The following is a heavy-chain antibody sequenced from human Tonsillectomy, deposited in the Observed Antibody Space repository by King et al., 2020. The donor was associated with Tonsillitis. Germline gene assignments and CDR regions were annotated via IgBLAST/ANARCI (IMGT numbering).Heavy chain of an antibody. V-gene: IGHV4-34*01. CDR2: INHSGST. CDR1: GGSFSGYY. D-gene: IGHD6-13*01. Sequence: VQLQQWGAGLLKPSETLSLTCAVYGGSFSGYYWSWIRQPPGKGLEWIGEINHSGSTNYNPSLKSRVTISVDTSKNQFSLKLSSVTAADTAVYYCARIRYSSSFHYMDVWGKGTTVTVSS. CDR3: ARIRYSSSFHYMDV. J-gene: IGHJ6*03.